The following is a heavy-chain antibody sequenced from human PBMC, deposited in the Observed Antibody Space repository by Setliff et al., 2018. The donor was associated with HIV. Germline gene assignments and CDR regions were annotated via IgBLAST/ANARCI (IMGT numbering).Heavy chain of an antibody. V-gene: IGHV4-4*09. D-gene: IGHD3-10*01. J-gene: IGHJ3*02. Sequence: SETLSLTCTVSGGSISSYYWSWIRQPPGKGLEWIGYIYTSGSTNYNPSLKSRVTISVDTSKNQFSLKLSSVTAADTAVYYCARLVVRGVIINLYAFDIWGQGTMVTVS. CDR1: GGSISSYY. CDR3: ARLVVRGVIINLYAFDI. CDR2: IYTSGST.